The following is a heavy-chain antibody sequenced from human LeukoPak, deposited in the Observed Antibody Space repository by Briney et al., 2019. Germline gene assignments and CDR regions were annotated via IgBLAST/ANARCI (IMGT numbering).Heavy chain of an antibody. CDR1: GFTFSSYG. J-gene: IGHJ4*02. D-gene: IGHD3/OR15-3a*01. Sequence: PGGSLRLSCAASGFTFSSYGMHWVRQAPGKGLEWVGRIKSKTDGGTIDYAAPVKGRFTISRDDSKNTLYLQMNSLKIEDTAVYYCTPPGLIDYWGQGTLVTVSS. CDR2: IKSKTDGGTI. V-gene: IGHV3-15*01. CDR3: TPPGLIDY.